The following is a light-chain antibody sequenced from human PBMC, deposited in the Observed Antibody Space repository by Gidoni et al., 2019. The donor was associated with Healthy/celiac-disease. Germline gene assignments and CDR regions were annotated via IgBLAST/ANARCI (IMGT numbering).Light chain of an antibody. CDR3: QQYNNWLWT. Sequence: SQSVSSNLAWCQQKPGQAPRLLIYGASTRATGIPARFSGSGSGTEFTLTISSLQSEDFAVYYCQQYNNWLWTFGQGTKVEIK. J-gene: IGKJ1*01. CDR2: GAS. CDR1: QSVSSN. V-gene: IGKV3-15*01.